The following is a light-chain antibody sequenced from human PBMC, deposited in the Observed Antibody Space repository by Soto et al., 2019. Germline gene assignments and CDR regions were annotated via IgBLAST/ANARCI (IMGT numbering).Light chain of an antibody. Sequence: EIVLTQSQSTLSLSPGERATLSCRASQSVSSSYLAWYQQKPGQAPRLLIYGASSRATGIPDRFSGSGSGTDFTLTISRLEPEDFAVYYCQQYGSSGTFGQGTKVEIK. CDR3: QQYGSSGT. CDR2: GAS. J-gene: IGKJ1*01. V-gene: IGKV3-20*01. CDR1: QSVSSSY.